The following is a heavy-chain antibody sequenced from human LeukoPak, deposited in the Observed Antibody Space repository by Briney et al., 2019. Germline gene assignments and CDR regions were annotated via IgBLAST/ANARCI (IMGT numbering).Heavy chain of an antibody. D-gene: IGHD2-2*01. J-gene: IGHJ4*02. CDR3: ARTTYCSSTSCRKGFDY. V-gene: IGHV1-2*02. CDR2: INPNSGGT. Sequence: GASVKVSCKAPGYTFTGYYMHWVRQAPGQGLEWMGWINPNSGGTNYAQNFQGRVTMTRDTSISTAYMELSRLRSDDTAVYYCARTTYCSSTSCRKGFDYWGQGTLVTVSS. CDR1: GYTFTGYY.